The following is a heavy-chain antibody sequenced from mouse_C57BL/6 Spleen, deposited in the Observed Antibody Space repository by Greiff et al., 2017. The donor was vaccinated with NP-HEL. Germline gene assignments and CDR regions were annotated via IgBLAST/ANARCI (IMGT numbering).Heavy chain of an antibody. J-gene: IGHJ2*01. CDR1: GFTFSSYA. CDR2: ISDGGSYT. CDR3: ASYYDYDGYYFDY. Sequence: VQLKQSGGGLVKPGGSLKLSCAASGFTFSSYAMSWVRQTPEKRLEWVATISDGGSYTYYPDNVKGRFTISRDNAKNNLYLQMSHLKSEDTAMYYCASYYDYDGYYFDYWGQGTTLTVSS. V-gene: IGHV5-4*01. D-gene: IGHD2-4*01.